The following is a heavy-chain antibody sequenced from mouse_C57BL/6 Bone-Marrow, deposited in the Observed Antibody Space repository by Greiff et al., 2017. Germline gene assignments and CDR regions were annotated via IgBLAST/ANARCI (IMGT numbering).Heavy chain of an antibody. J-gene: IGHJ3*01. Sequence: DVKLVESGGGLVQPGESLKLSCESHEYEFPSHDMSWVRKTPEKRLELVAAINSDGGSTYSPDTMARRFLISRDNAKKTRYLERSRRRSEDTAWYDCARRYDDGWGAYWGQGTLVTVAA. CDR3: ARRYDDGWGAY. CDR1: EYEFPSHD. D-gene: IGHD2-4*01. CDR2: INSDGGST. V-gene: IGHV5-2*03.